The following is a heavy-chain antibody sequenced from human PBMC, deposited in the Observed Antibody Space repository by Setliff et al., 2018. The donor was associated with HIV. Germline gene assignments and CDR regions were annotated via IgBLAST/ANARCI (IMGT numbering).Heavy chain of an antibody. CDR3: AREPAGSGSGSFGF. V-gene: IGHV1-18*01. J-gene: IGHJ4*02. CDR2: ISAYNGNT. D-gene: IGHD3-10*01. CDR1: GYTFTSYG. Sequence: ASVKVSCKASGYTFTSYGISWVRQAPGQGLEWMGWISAYNGNTNYAQNFQGRVTITRDTSANTANMELSSLRSEDTAVYYCAREPAGSGSGSFGFWGQGTLVTVS.